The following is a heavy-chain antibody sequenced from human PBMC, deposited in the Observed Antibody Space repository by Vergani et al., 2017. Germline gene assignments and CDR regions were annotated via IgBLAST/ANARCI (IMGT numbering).Heavy chain of an antibody. CDR1: DSSILTNPY. Sequence: QVQLQESGPGLVKPSETLTLTCDVSDSSILTNPYWGWFRQSPGKGLEWIGCIPHSGDTHYNSSLKSRVSISIVSSSKFSLSLTAVTAADTAIYYCARHRGSGGVFPSSYFYGMDVWGHGTTVTVSS. CDR2: IPHSGDT. J-gene: IGHJ6*02. D-gene: IGHD3-10*01. CDR3: ARHRGSGGVFPSSYFYGMDV. V-gene: IGHV4-38-2*01.